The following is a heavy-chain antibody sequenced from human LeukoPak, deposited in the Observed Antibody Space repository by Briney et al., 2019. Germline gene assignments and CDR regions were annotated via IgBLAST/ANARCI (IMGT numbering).Heavy chain of an antibody. CDR1: GFTFSSYA. D-gene: IGHD3-10*02. Sequence: GGSLRLSCAASGFTFSSYAMSWVRQAPGKGLEWVSAISGSGGSTYYADSVKGRFTTPRDNSKNTLYLQMNSLRAEDTAVYYCAGEAKFGETYGMDVWGQGTTVTVSS. CDR3: AGEAKFGETYGMDV. V-gene: IGHV3-23*01. CDR2: ISGSGGST. J-gene: IGHJ6*02.